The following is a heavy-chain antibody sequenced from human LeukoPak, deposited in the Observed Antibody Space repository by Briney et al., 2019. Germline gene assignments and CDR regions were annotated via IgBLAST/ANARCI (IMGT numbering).Heavy chain of an antibody. CDR2: INHSGST. J-gene: IGHJ4*02. V-gene: IGHV4-34*01. CDR1: GGSFSGYY. Sequence: SETLSLTCAVYGGSFSGYYWSWIRPPPGKGLEWIGEINHSGSTNYNPSLKGRVTISVDTSKNQFSLKLSSVTAADTAIYYCARAVSGRFDYWGQGTLVTVSS. D-gene: IGHD6-19*01. CDR3: ARAVSGRFDY.